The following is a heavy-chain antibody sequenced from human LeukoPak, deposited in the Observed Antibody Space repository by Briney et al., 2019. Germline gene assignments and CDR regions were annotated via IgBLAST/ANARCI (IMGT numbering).Heavy chain of an antibody. V-gene: IGHV1-24*01. CDR3: AAGRPYSLLDY. CDR1: GSSLTELS. Sequence: GASVTVSCTVSGSSLTELSLYWVRHAPGKGLEWMGGFDVIDAKTFYAQKFQGRVTMTEDSSTDTAYMELSSLRSDDTAFYYCAAGRPYSLLDYWGQGTLVTVSS. D-gene: IGHD5-18*01. CDR2: FDVIDAKT. J-gene: IGHJ4*02.